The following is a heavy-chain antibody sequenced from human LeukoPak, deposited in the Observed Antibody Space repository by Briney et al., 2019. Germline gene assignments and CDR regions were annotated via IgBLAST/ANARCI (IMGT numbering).Heavy chain of an antibody. CDR3: AKVRAISHSSGYYPYDY. Sequence: GGSLRLSCAASRFTFDDYAMHWVRQAPGKGLEWGSGISWNSGSIGYADSVKGRFTISRENAKNSLYLQMNSLRAEDTAVYYCAKVRAISHSSGYYPYDYWGQGTLVTVSS. J-gene: IGHJ4*02. CDR2: ISWNSGSI. D-gene: IGHD3-22*01. V-gene: IGHV3-9*01. CDR1: RFTFDDYA.